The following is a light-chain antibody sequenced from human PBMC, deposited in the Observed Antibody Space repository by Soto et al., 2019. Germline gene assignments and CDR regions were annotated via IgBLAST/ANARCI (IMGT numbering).Light chain of an antibody. Sequence: DIQMTQSPSTLSGSVGDRFTITFLASQTISSWLAWYQQKPGKAPKLLIYKASTLKSGVPSRFSGSGSGTDFTLTISSLQPEDFATYYCQQLNSYPLTFGGGTKVHIK. V-gene: IGKV1-5*03. CDR1: QTISSW. CDR2: KAS. CDR3: QQLNSYPLT. J-gene: IGKJ4*01.